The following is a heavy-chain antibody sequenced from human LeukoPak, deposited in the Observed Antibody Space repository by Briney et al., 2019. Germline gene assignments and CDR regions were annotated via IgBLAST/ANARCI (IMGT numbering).Heavy chain of an antibody. CDR3: ARGAAANCSGRSCYQIYYYYYYMDV. Sequence: ASVKVSCKASGGTFSSYAISWVRQAPGQGLEWMGGINPIFGTANYAQKFQGRVTITADESTSTAYMELSSLRSEDTAAYYCARGAAANCSGRSCYQIYYYYYYMDVWGKGTTVTVSS. CDR2: INPIFGTA. J-gene: IGHJ6*03. CDR1: GGTFSSYA. D-gene: IGHD2-15*01. V-gene: IGHV1-69*13.